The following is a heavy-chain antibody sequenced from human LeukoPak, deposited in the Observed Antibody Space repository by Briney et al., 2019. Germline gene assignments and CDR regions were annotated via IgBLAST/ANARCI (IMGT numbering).Heavy chain of an antibody. J-gene: IGHJ1*01. CDR3: AKDLPKITIFGALQH. Sequence: GPLRLSCAPSGFIFSNYVMSWVRQAPGKGLERVSGVSASGDRTYYGDSVKGRFTISRDNSKNTLYLQMNSLRAEDTAVYYCAKDLPKITIFGALQHWGQGTLVTVSS. V-gene: IGHV3-23*01. CDR2: VSASGDRT. CDR1: GFIFSNYV. D-gene: IGHD3-3*01.